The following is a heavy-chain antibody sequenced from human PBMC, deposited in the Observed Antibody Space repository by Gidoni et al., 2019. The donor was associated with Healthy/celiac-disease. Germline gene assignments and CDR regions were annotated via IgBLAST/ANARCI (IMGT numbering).Heavy chain of an antibody. Sequence: EVQLVESGGGLVQPGGSLRLSCAASGFTSSSYAMRWVRQAPGKGLEWVSAISGSGGSTYYADSVKGRFTISRDNSKNTLYLQMNSLRAEDTAVYYCAKKQYGGNSFSSFVAFDYWGQGTLVTVSS. CDR1: GFTSSSYA. CDR3: AKKQYGGNSFSSFVAFDY. D-gene: IGHD2-21*02. J-gene: IGHJ4*02. CDR2: ISGSGGST. V-gene: IGHV3-23*04.